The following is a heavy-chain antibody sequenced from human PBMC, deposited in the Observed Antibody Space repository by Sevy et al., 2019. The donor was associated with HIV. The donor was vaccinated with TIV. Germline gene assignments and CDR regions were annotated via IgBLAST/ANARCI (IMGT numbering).Heavy chain of an antibody. CDR2: IYYSGST. CDR3: ARGANYYGSGSYVGDYYYYYMDV. V-gene: IGHV4-59*01. CDR1: GGSISSYY. Sequence: SETLSLTCTVSGGSISSYYWSWIRQPPGKGLEWIGYIYYSGSTNYNPSLKSRVTISVDTSKNQFSLKLSSVTAADTAVYYCARGANYYGSGSYVGDYYYYYMDVWGKGTTVTVSS. J-gene: IGHJ6*03. D-gene: IGHD3-10*01.